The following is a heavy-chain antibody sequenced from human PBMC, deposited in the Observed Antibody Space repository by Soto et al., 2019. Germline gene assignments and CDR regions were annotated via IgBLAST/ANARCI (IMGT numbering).Heavy chain of an antibody. CDR1: GYTFTSYY. D-gene: IGHD4-17*01. V-gene: IGHV1-46*01. CDR3: ARSASTTTVVTPAEYFQH. Sequence: GASVKVSCKASGYTFTSYYMHWVRQAPGQGLEWMGIINPSGGSTSYAQKFQGRVTMTRDTSTSTVYMELSSLRSEDTAVYYCARSASTTTVVTPAEYFQHWGQGTLVTVSS. CDR2: INPSGGST. J-gene: IGHJ1*01.